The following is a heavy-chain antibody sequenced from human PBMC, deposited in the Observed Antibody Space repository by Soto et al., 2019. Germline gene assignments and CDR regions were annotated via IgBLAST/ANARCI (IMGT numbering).Heavy chain of an antibody. Sequence: SETLSLTCTVSGGSIRSGDYYWSWIRQTPGKGLEWIGYIRPSGSTYYNPSLNSRITMSVDTSNNQFSLRLSSVTAADTALYYCARTRYYDFWRIDFWGQGTRVTVSS. J-gene: IGHJ1*01. CDR3: ARTRYYDFWRIDF. CDR2: IRPSGST. V-gene: IGHV4-30-4*01. CDR1: GGSIRSGDYY. D-gene: IGHD3-3*01.